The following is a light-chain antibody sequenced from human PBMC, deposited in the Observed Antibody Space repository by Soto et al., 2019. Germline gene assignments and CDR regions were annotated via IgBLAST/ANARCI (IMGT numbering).Light chain of an antibody. V-gene: IGKV1-33*01. J-gene: IGKJ3*01. Sequence: DIQMTQSPSSLSASVGDRVTTTCQASQDISNYLNWYQQKPGKAPKLLIYDASNLETGVPSRFSGSGSGTDFTFTISSLQPEDIATYYCQQCDNLPPVTFGPGTKVDIK. CDR3: QQCDNLPPVT. CDR1: QDISNY. CDR2: DAS.